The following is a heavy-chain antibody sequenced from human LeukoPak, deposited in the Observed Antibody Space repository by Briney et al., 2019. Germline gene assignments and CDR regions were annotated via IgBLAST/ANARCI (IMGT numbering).Heavy chain of an antibody. V-gene: IGHV4-59*01. D-gene: IGHD6-19*01. J-gene: IGHJ4*02. CDR3: TGRAVAGTVVVY. Sequence: SETLSLTCTVSGGSLSSYYWSWIRHPPGKRLEWMGYIYYRGRTNYNPSLTSRATISVDTSKNKFSLTRNSIPAAATAVYSCTGRAVAGTVVVYWGRGSLVTVSS. CDR2: IYYRGRT. CDR1: GGSLSSYY.